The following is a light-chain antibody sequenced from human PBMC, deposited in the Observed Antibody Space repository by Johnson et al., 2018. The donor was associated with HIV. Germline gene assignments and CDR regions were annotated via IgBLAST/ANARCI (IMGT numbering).Light chain of an antibody. J-gene: IGLJ1*01. Sequence: QSVLTQPASVSAASGQKVNISCSGSSSNIGNYYVSWYQHLPGTAPKLLIYDNNKRPSGIPDRFSDSKSGTSATLGIAGLQTGDEADYFCVTWDNSLNVYFFGTATKVTVL. CDR3: VTWDNSLNVYF. CDR2: DNN. V-gene: IGLV1-51*01. CDR1: SSNIGNYY.